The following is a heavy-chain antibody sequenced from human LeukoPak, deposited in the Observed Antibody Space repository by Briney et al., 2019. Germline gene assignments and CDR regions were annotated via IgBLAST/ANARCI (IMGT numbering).Heavy chain of an antibody. V-gene: IGHV3-30*18. J-gene: IGHJ4*02. D-gene: IGHD1-14*01. CDR3: AKDPERERRWEHFDY. CDR2: ISYDGSNK. Sequence: PGGSLGLSCAASGFTFGSYGMHWVREAPGKGLEWVAVISYDGSNKFYADSVKGRFTISRDNSKNTLFLQMNSLRTEDTAVYYCAKDPERERRWEHFDYWGQGTLVTVSS. CDR1: GFTFGSYG.